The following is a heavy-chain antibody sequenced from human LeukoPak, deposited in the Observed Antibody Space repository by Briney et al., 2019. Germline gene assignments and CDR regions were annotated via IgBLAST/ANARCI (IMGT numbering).Heavy chain of an antibody. D-gene: IGHD3-22*01. CDR2: VSGYNGNT. V-gene: IGHV1-18*01. CDR1: GYTFTSYG. J-gene: IGHJ4*02. CDR3: GNYDSRGKFDY. Sequence: ASVKVSCKASGYTFTSYGISWVRQAPGQGLEWMGWVSGYNGNTKYAQKLQGRVTMTTDTSTSTAYMELRSLRSDDTAVYFCGNYDSRGKFDYWGQGTLVTVSS.